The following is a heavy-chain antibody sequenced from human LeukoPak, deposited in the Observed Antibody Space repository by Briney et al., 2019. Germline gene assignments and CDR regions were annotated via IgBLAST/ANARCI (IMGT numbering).Heavy chain of an antibody. Sequence: PSETLSLTCAVYGGSFSGYYWSWIRQPPGKGLEWIGEINHSGSTNYNPSLKSRVTISVDTSKNQFSLKLSSVTAADTAVYYCARGDYGDYVNWGQGSLVTVSS. V-gene: IGHV4-34*01. D-gene: IGHD4-17*01. J-gene: IGHJ4*02. CDR1: GGSFSGYY. CDR2: INHSGST. CDR3: ARGDYGDYVN.